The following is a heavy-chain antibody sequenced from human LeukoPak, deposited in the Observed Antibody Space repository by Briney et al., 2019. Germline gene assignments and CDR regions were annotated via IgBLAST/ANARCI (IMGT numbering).Heavy chain of an antibody. V-gene: IGHV3-11*01. CDR3: AMNTAMVAHYYYYYGMDV. D-gene: IGHD5-18*01. J-gene: IGHJ6*02. CDR2: IRSSGSTI. Sequence: GGSLRLSCAASGFTFSDYDMSWIRQAPGKGLEWVSYIRSSGSTIYYADSVKGRFTISRDNAKNSLYLQMNSLRAEDTAVYYCAMNTAMVAHYYYYYGMDVWGQGTTVTVSS. CDR1: GFTFSDYD.